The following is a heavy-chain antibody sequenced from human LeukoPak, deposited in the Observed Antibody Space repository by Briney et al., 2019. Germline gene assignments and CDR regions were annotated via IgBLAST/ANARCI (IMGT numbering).Heavy chain of an antibody. CDR1: GGSISSGDYY. CDR3: ARVGQWPTIFDY. Sequence: PSETLSLTCTVSGGSISSGDYYWSWIRQPPGKGLEWIGYIYYSGSTYYDPSLKSRVTISVDTSKNQFSLKLSSVTAADTAVYYCARVGQWPTIFDYWGQGTLVTVSS. CDR2: IYYSGST. V-gene: IGHV4-30-4*08. D-gene: IGHD6-19*01. J-gene: IGHJ4*02.